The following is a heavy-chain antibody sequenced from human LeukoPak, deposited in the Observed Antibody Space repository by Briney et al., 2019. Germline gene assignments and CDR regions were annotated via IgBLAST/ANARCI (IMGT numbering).Heavy chain of an antibody. J-gene: IGHJ4*02. Sequence: GGSLRLSCAASGFTFSSYNINWVRQAPGKGLEWVSYISSSRRTISYADSVKGRFTISRDNAKNSLYLQMNSLRAEDTAVYYCARDSDLHCSGGSCTNFDYWGQGTLVTVSS. CDR3: ARDSDLHCSGGSCTNFDY. CDR1: GFTFSSYN. V-gene: IGHV3-48*04. D-gene: IGHD2-15*01. CDR2: ISSSRRTI.